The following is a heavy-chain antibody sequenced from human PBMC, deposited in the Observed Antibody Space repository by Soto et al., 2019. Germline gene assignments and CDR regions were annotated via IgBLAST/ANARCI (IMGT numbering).Heavy chain of an antibody. V-gene: IGHV3-30-3*01. D-gene: IGHD1-26*01. CDR1: GFTFSSYS. CDR2: ISYDGSNK. Sequence: PGGSLTLSCAASGFTFSSYSMHWVRQAPGKGLEWVAVISYDGSNKYYADSVKGRFTISRDNSKNTLYLQMNSLRAEDTAVYYCAREGVGATSINFDYWGQGTLVTVSS. CDR3: AREGVGATSINFDY. J-gene: IGHJ4*02.